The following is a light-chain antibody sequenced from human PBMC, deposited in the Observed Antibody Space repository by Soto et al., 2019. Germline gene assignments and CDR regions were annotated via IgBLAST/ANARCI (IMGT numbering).Light chain of an antibody. CDR1: SGGIASNF. V-gene: IGLV6-57*01. CDR2: EDN. CDR3: QSYDSVI. Sequence: NFMLTQPHSVSESPGKTVTISCTRSSGGIASNFVQWYQQRPGSSPTTVIYEDNQRPSGVPDRFSGSIDSSSNSASLTISGLRTEDEAEYYCQSYDSVIFGGGTKLTVL. J-gene: IGLJ2*01.